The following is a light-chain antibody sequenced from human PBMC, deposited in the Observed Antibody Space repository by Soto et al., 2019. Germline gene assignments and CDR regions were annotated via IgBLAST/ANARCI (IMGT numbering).Light chain of an antibody. J-gene: IGKJ2*01. CDR2: EAS. CDR3: QQYNTWPPYT. CDR1: QRVSSN. Sequence: EVVMTQSPATLSVSPGERATLSCRASQRVSSNLAWYQQKPGQAPRLLIYEASTRAAGVPARISGSGSGTEFTLTISSLQSEDFAVYYCQQYNTWPPYTFGQGTKLEIK. V-gene: IGKV3-15*01.